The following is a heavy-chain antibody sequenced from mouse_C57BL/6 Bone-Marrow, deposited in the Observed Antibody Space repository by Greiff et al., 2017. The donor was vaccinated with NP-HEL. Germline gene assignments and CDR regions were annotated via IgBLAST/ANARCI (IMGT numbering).Heavy chain of an antibody. V-gene: IGHV5-12*01. CDR2: ISNGGGST. J-gene: IGHJ3*01. D-gene: IGHD2-5*01. Sequence: EVKLMESGGGLVQPGGSLKLSCAASGFTFSDYYMYWVRQTPEKRLEWVAYISNGGGSTYYPDTVKGRFTISRDNAKNTLYLQMSRLKSEDTAMYYCAPYSNYVTWFAYWGQGTLVTVSA. CDR3: APYSNYVTWFAY. CDR1: GFTFSDYY.